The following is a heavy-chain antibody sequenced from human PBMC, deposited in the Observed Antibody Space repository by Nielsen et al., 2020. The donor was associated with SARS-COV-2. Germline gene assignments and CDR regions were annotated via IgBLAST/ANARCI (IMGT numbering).Heavy chain of an antibody. CDR2: IYSGGST. CDR3: ARFGELMYYYYGMDV. Sequence: GESLKISCAASGFTVSSNYMSWVRQAPGKGLEWVSVIYSGGSTYYADPVKGRFTISRDNSKNTLYLQMNSLRAEDTAVYYCARFGELMYYYYGMDVWGQGTTVTVSS. D-gene: IGHD3-10*01. V-gene: IGHV3-53*01. J-gene: IGHJ6*02. CDR1: GFTVSSNY.